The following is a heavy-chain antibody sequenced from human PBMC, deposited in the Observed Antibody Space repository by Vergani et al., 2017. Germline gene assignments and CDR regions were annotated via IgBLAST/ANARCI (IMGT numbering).Heavy chain of an antibody. D-gene: IGHD3-10*01. CDR3: ARSRIYYGAGSADY. J-gene: IGHJ4*02. V-gene: IGHV4-59*02. CDR2: VSFRGDT. CDR1: GASVNSYY. Sequence: QVKLRESGPGLVKPSETLSLTCTVSGASVNSYYWSWIRQPPGKGLEWMGYVSFRGDTLYDPSGKGRMPISLNTSSNQFSLYLTSVTAADTAVYYCARSRIYYGAGSADYWGQGTLVTVSS.